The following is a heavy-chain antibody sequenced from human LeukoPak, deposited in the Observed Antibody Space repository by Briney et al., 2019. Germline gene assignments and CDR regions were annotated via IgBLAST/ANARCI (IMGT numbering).Heavy chain of an antibody. CDR1: GGTFSSYA. D-gene: IGHD3-3*01. CDR3: ATRPLRFLESDYIDY. CDR2: IIPIFGTA. Sequence: SVKVSCKASGGTFSSYAISWVRQAPGQGLEWMGGIIPIFGTANYAQKFQGRVTITTDESTSTAYMELSSLRSEDTAVYYCATRPLRFLESDYIDYWGQGTLVTVSS. J-gene: IGHJ4*02. V-gene: IGHV1-69*05.